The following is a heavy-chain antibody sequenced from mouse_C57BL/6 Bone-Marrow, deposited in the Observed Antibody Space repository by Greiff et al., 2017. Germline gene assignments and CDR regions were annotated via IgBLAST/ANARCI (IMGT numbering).Heavy chain of an antibody. CDR1: GFTFSSYA. CDR3: ARDDY. CDR2: ISDGGSYT. V-gene: IGHV5-4*01. Sequence: EVHLVESGGGLVKPGGSLKLSCAASGFTFSSYAMSWVRQTPEKRLEWVATISDGGSYTYYPDNVKGRFTISRDNAKNNLYLQMSHLKSEDTAMYYCARDDYLGQGTTLTVSS. J-gene: IGHJ2*01.